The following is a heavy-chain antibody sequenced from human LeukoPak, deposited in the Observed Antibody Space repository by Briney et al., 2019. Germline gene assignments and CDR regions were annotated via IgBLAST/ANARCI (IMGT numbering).Heavy chain of an antibody. V-gene: IGHV3-30*04. CDR1: GFTFSSYA. CDR3: ARRGAVAGDLDY. J-gene: IGHJ4*02. CDR2: ISYDGSNK. Sequence: GGSLRLSCAASGFTFSSYAMHWVRQAPGKGLEWVAVISYDGSNKYYADSVKGRFTISRDNAKNSLYLQMNSLRAEDTAVYYCARRGAVAGDLDYWGQGTLVTVSS. D-gene: IGHD6-19*01.